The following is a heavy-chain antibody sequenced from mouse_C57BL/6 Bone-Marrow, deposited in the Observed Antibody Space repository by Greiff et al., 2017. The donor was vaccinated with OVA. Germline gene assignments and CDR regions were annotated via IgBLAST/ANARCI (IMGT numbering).Heavy chain of an antibody. CDR2: IYPRSGNT. Sequence: VMLVESGAELARPGASVKLSCKASGYTFTSYGISWVKQRTGQGLEWIGEIYPRSGNTYYNEKFKGKATLTADKSSSTAYMELRSLTSEDSAVYFCARDDGYPSWFAYWGQGTLVTVSA. CDR1: GYTFTSYG. J-gene: IGHJ3*01. V-gene: IGHV1-81*01. CDR3: ARDDGYPSWFAY. D-gene: IGHD2-3*01.